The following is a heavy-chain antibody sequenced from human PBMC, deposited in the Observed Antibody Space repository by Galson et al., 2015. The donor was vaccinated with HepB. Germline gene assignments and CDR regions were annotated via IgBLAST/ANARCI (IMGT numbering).Heavy chain of an antibody. CDR3: ARRRWCSGGSCYSGIFDY. CDR2: INHSGST. J-gene: IGHJ4*02. CDR1: GGSFSGYY. V-gene: IGHV4-34*01. Sequence: ETLSLTCAVYGGSFSGYYWSWIRQPPGKGLEWIGEINHSGSTNYNPSLKSRVTISVDTSKNQFSLKLSSVTAADTAVYYCARRRWCSGGSCYSGIFDYWGQGTLVTVSS. D-gene: IGHD2-15*01.